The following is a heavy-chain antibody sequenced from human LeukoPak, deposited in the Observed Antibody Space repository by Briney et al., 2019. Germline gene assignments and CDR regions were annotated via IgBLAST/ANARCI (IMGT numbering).Heavy chain of an antibody. CDR2: INHIETT. V-gene: IGHV4-34*01. J-gene: IGHJ4*02. CDR3: ARRLSGWYGGFDS. CDR1: GGSFSDYY. Sequence: SETLSLTCAVYGGSFSDYYWTWIRQPPGKGLEWIGEINHIETTTYNPSLKSRVTMSVDTSKNQFSLNVTSVTAADTALYYCARRLSGWYGGFDSWGQGTLVTISS. D-gene: IGHD6-19*01.